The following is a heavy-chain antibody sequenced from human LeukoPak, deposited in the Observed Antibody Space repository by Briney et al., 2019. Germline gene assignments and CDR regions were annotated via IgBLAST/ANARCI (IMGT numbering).Heavy chain of an antibody. J-gene: IGHJ4*02. Sequence: ASVKVSCKASGGTFSSYAISWVRQAPGQGLEWMGRIIPILGIANYAQKFQGRVTITADKSTSTAYMELSSLRSEDTAVYYCARDRDGYNPDYWGQGTLVTVSS. CDR2: IIPILGIA. CDR1: GGTFSSYA. V-gene: IGHV1-69*04. CDR3: ARDRDGYNPDY. D-gene: IGHD5-24*01.